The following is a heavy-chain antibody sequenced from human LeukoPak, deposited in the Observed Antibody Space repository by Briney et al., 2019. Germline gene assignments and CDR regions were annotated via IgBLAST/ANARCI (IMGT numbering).Heavy chain of an antibody. V-gene: IGHV3-21*06. CDR3: ARDRPYDYVWGSDGLDF. CDR2: ISSSSYYI. D-gene: IGHD3-16*01. CDR1: GVSLSNCN. Sequence: GGSLRLSCVVSGVSLSNCNTNWVRQAPGRGLEWVSYISSSSYYIYYTDSAKGRFTISRDNAKNSLYLDMSGLRAEDTAVYYCARDRPYDYVWGSDGLDFWGHGTAVTVSS. J-gene: IGHJ3*01.